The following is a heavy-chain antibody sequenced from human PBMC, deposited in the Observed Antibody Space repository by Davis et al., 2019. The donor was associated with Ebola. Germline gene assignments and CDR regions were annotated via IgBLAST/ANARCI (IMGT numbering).Heavy chain of an antibody. D-gene: IGHD2-2*01. V-gene: IGHV3-7*01. CDR3: ARDSRGVPAPSQYYYYYYMDV. Sequence: PGGSLRLSCAASGFTFSSYWMSWVRQAPGKGLEWVANIKQDGSEKYYVDSVKGRFTISRDNAKNSLYLQMNSLRAEDTAVYYCARDSRGVPAPSQYYYYYYMDVWGKGTTVTVSS. J-gene: IGHJ6*03. CDR2: IKQDGSEK. CDR1: GFTFSSYW.